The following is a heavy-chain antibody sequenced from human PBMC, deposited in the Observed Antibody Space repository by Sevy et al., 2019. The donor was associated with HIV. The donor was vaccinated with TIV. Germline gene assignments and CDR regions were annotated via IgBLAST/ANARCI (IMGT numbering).Heavy chain of an antibody. CDR1: GYTFTSYG. CDR3: ASVSGALDPYSTNAFDI. V-gene: IGHV1-18*01. D-gene: IGHD1-26*01. Sequence: ASVKVSCKASGYTFTSYGISWVRQAPGQGLEWMGWISAYNGNTNYAQKLQGRVTMTTDTSTSTAYMELRSLRSDDTAVYYCASVSGALDPYSTNAFDIWGQGTMVTVSS. CDR2: ISAYNGNT. J-gene: IGHJ3*02.